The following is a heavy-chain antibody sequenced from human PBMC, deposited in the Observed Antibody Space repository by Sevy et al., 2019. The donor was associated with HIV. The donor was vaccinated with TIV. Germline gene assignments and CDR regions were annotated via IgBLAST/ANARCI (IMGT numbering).Heavy chain of an antibody. CDR2: INPKSGGT. Sequence: ASVKVSCKASGYTFTGYYMHWVRQAPGQGLEWMGWINPKSGGTNYAQKFQGRVTMTRDTSISTAYMELSRLRSDDTAVYHCARDFQGCSSTSCYSWIDPWGQGTLVTVSS. CDR1: GYTFTGYY. J-gene: IGHJ5*02. V-gene: IGHV1-2*02. CDR3: ARDFQGCSSTSCYSWIDP. D-gene: IGHD2-2*02.